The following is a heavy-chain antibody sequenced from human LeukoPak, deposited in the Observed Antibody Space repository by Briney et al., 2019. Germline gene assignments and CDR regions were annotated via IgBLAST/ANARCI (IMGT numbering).Heavy chain of an antibody. V-gene: IGHV4-59*01. D-gene: IGHD1-26*01. CDR3: ARVAEFGSYTFDY. J-gene: IGHJ4*02. CDR1: GGSISSYY. Sequence: ASETLSLTCTVSGGSISSYYWSWIRQPPGKGLEWNGYIYYSGSTNYNPSLKSRVTISVDTSKNQFSLKLSSVTAADTAVYYCARVAEFGSYTFDYWGQGTLVTVFS. CDR2: IYYSGST.